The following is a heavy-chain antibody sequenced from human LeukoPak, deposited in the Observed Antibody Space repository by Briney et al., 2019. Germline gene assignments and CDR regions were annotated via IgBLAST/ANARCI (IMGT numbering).Heavy chain of an antibody. Sequence: SETLSLTCAVYGGSFSGYYWSWMRQPPGKGLEWIGEINHSGSTNYNPSLKSRVTISVDTSKNQFSLKLSSVPAADTAVYYCARWRFLEWLLSGYYYGMDVWGQGTTVTVSS. V-gene: IGHV4-34*01. CDR1: GGSFSGYY. D-gene: IGHD3-3*01. J-gene: IGHJ6*02. CDR2: INHSGST. CDR3: ARWRFLEWLLSGYYYGMDV.